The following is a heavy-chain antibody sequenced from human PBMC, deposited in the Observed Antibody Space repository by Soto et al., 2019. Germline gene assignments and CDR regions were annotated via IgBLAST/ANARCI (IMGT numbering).Heavy chain of an antibody. D-gene: IGHD2-8*01. CDR2: IDPSDSYT. J-gene: IGHJ6*02. V-gene: IGHV5-10-1*01. CDR1: GYSFTSYW. Sequence: PGESLKISCKGSGYSFTSYWISWVRQMPGKGLEWMGRIDPSDSYTNYRPSFQGHVTISADKSISTAYLQWSSLKASDTAMYYCARVMASPGYYYYGMDVWGQGTTVTVSS. CDR3: ARVMASPGYYYYGMDV.